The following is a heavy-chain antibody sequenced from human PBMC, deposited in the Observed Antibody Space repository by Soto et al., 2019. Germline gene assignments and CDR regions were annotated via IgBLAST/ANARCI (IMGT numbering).Heavy chain of an antibody. CDR2: MNPNSGNT. V-gene: IGHV1-8*01. J-gene: IGHJ6*02. CDR1: GYTFTSYD. D-gene: IGHD6-13*01. Sequence: QVQLVQSGAEVKKPGASVKVSCKASGYTFTSYDINWVRQATGQGLEWMGWMNPNSGNTGYAQKFQGRVTMTRNTSISTAYMELSSLRSEDTAVYYCARVLYSSSWYGYYYGMDVWGQGTTVTVSS. CDR3: ARVLYSSSWYGYYYGMDV.